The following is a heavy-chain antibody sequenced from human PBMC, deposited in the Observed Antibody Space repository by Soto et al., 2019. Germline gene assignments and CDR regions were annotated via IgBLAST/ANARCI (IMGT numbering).Heavy chain of an antibody. J-gene: IGHJ6*02. CDR2: IIPIFGTA. CDR3: ARGYSSSWHPGAYYYYGMDV. D-gene: IGHD6-13*01. CDR1: GGTCSIYA. V-gene: IGHV1-69*13. Sequence: SVKVSCKASGGTCSIYAISCVVQSPVQWLEWMGGIIPIFGTANYAQKFQGRVTITADESTSTAYMELSSLRSEDTAVYYCARGYSSSWHPGAYYYYGMDVWGQGTTVTVSS.